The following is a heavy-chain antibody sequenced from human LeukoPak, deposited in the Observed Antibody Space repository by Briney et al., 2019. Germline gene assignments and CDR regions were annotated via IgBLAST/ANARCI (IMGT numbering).Heavy chain of an antibody. CDR3: ATGFPMVRGVTVTDY. V-gene: IGHV3-23*01. Sequence: GGTLRLSCAASGFTFSSYGMSWVRQAPGKGLEWVSAISGSGGSTYYADSVKGRFTISRDNSKNTLYLQMNSLRAEDTAVYYCATGFPMVRGVTVTDYWGQGTVVTVSS. D-gene: IGHD3-10*01. CDR2: ISGSGGST. J-gene: IGHJ4*02. CDR1: GFTFSSYG.